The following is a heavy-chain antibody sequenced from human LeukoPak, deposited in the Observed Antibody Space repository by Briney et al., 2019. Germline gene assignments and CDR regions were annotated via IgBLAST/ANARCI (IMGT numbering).Heavy chain of an antibody. V-gene: IGHV3-23*01. J-gene: IGHJ4*02. CDR1: GFTFNNYA. CDR2: IRGPGGST. Sequence: GGSLRLSCAASGFTFNNYAMNWVRQAPGKGLEWVSSIRGPGGSTYYADSVEGRFTISRDNSKNTLYLQMHNLRAEDTAIYYCAKGPTSILWWSNDYRGQGTLVTVSS. CDR3: AKGPTSILWWSNDY. D-gene: IGHD2-21*01.